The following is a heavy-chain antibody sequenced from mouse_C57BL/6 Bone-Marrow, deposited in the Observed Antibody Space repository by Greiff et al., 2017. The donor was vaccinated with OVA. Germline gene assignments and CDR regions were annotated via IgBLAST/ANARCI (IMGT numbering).Heavy chain of an antibody. D-gene: IGHD2-4*01. CDR1: GYTFTSYW. V-gene: IGHV1-55*01. J-gene: IGHJ1*03. CDR3: ARWPHDYDWYFDV. Sequence: VQLKQPGAELVKPGASVKMSCKASGYTFTSYWITWVKQRPGQGLEWIGDIYPGSGSTNYNEKFKSKATLTVDTSSSTAYMQLSSLTSEDSAVYYCARWPHDYDWYFDVWGTGTTVTVSS. CDR2: IYPGSGST.